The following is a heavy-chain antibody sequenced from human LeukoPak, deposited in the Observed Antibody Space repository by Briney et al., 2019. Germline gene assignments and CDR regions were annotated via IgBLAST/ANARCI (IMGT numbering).Heavy chain of an antibody. CDR3: AREVCSGGSCYGWFDP. Sequence: ASVKVSCKASGYTFTGYYMHWVRQAPGQGLEWMGWINPNSGGTNYAQEIQGRVTMTRDTSISTAYMELSRLRSDDTAVYYCAREVCSGGSCYGWFDPWGQGTLVTVSS. D-gene: IGHD2-15*01. CDR2: INPNSGGT. V-gene: IGHV1-2*02. CDR1: GYTFTGYY. J-gene: IGHJ5*02.